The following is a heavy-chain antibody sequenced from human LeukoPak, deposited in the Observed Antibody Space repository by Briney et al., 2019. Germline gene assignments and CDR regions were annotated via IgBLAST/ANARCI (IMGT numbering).Heavy chain of an antibody. CDR1: GGSISSYY. V-gene: IGHV4-59*08. CDR3: ARGGSSPVDY. J-gene: IGHJ4*02. CDR2: IYYSGST. D-gene: IGHD6-6*01. Sequence: SETLSLTCTVSGGSISSYYWNWIRQPPGKGLEWIGYIYYSGSTNYNPSLKSRVTISVDTSKNQFSLKLSSVTAADTAVYYCARGGSSPVDYWGQGTLVTVSS.